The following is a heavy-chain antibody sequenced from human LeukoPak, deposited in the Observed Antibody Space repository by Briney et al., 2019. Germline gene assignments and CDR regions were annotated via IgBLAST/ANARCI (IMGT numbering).Heavy chain of an antibody. CDR2: ISSSSSTI. D-gene: IGHD1-1*01. Sequence: GGSLRLSCAASGFTFSSYSMNWVRQAPGKGLGWVSYISSSSSTIYYADSVKGRFTISRDNAKNSLYLQMNSLRAEDTAVYYCARAAGTTGTDFDYWGQGTLVTVSS. CDR3: ARAAGTTGTDFDY. J-gene: IGHJ4*02. CDR1: GFTFSSYS. V-gene: IGHV3-48*01.